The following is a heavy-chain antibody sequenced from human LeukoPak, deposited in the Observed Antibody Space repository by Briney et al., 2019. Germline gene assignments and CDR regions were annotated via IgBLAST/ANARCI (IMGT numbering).Heavy chain of an antibody. D-gene: IGHD5-24*01. Sequence: GGSLRLSCAASGFTFSSYEMNWVRQAPGKALEWVSYISSSGSTIYYADSVKGRFTISRDNAKNSLYLQMNSLRAEDTAVYYCARVHAMAYYYGMDVWGQGTTVTVSS. J-gene: IGHJ6*02. CDR3: ARVHAMAYYYGMDV. V-gene: IGHV3-48*03. CDR2: ISSSGSTI. CDR1: GFTFSSYE.